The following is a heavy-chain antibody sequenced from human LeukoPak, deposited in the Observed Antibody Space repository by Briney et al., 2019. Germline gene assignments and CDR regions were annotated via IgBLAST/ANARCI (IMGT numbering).Heavy chain of an antibody. V-gene: IGHV4-4*07. Sequence: SETLSLTCTVSGTSLNPFHWTWFRQPAGQRLEWIGLLYFTGTATLNPSLRSRVAMSVDLAKTQLFLKLASMTGADTAMYYCARKDGDYWGQGTLVSVSS. CDR2: LYFTGTA. J-gene: IGHJ4*02. CDR3: ARKDGDY. CDR1: GTSLNPFH.